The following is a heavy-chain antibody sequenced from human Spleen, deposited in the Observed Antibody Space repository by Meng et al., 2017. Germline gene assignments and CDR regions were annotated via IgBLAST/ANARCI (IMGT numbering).Heavy chain of an antibody. CDR2: IIPSFGTS. CDR3: ARDEVNSWHNYYDMDV. Sequence: HVLLVRSGAEVKKPGSSVKLSCRASGGTFNSYAISWVRQAPGQGLEWLGGIIPSFGTSNYAQKFQGRVTIATDESTTTAYMELSSLRSEDTAVYYCARDEVNSWHNYYDMDVWGQGTTVTVSS. J-gene: IGHJ6*02. D-gene: IGHD6-13*01. V-gene: IGHV1-69*05. CDR1: GGTFNSYA.